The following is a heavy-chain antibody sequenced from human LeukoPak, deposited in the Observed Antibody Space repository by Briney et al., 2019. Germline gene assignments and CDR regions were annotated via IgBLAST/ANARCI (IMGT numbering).Heavy chain of an antibody. D-gene: IGHD2-21*02. CDR3: ATEKY. CDR1: GDSVSSNSAT. J-gene: IGHJ4*02. Sequence: SQTLSLTCAISGDSVSSNSATWNWIRQSPSRGLEWLGRTYFRSKWYNGYAVSMKGRITITPDTSKNQFSLLLHSVTPEDTAVYYCATEKYWGQGTLVTVSS. CDR2: TYFRSKWYN. V-gene: IGHV6-1*01.